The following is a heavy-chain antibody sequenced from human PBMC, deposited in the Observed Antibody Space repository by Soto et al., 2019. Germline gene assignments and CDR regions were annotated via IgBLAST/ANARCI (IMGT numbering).Heavy chain of an antibody. CDR3: ARDPSIAVAGYYYYGMDV. CDR1: GYTFTSYG. V-gene: IGHV1-18*04. D-gene: IGHD6-19*01. CDR2: ISAYNGNT. J-gene: IGHJ6*02. Sequence: ASVKFSCKASGYTFTSYGISWVRQAPGQGLEWMGWISAYNGNTNYAQKLQGRVTMTTDTSTSTAYMELRSLRSDDTAVYYCARDPSIAVAGYYYYGMDVWGQGTTVTVSS.